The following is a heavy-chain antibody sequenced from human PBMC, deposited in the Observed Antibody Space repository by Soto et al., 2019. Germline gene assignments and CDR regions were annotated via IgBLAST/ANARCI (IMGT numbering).Heavy chain of an antibody. CDR2: ILHDETP. CDR1: GFTFITYA. Sequence: LRLSCAASGFTFITYAMTWVRQAPGRGLEWVSTILHDETPFYTDSVKGRFTISRDNVRGTLYLQMNGLRVEDAALYFCAKDLFPTSGQRFFFESWGQGSLVTVSS. D-gene: IGHD2-21*01. V-gene: IGHV3-23*01. J-gene: IGHJ4*02. CDR3: AKDLFPTSGQRFFFES.